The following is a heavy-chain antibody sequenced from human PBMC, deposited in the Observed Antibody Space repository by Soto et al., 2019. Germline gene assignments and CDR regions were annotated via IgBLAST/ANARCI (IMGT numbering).Heavy chain of an antibody. V-gene: IGHV4-34*01. J-gene: IGHJ4*02. CDR2: INHSGST. Sequence: SETLSLTCAVYGGSFSGYYWSWIRQPPGKGLEWIGEINHSGSTNYNPSLKSRVTISVDTSKNQFSLKLSSVTAADTAVYYCARVSSFVGYDFPAKDGYFDYWGQGTLVTVSS. D-gene: IGHD5-12*01. CDR3: ARVSSFVGYDFPAKDGYFDY. CDR1: GGSFSGYY.